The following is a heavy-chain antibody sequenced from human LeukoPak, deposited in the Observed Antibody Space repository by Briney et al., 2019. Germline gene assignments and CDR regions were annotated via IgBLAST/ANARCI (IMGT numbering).Heavy chain of an antibody. CDR1: GYTFTGYY. V-gene: IGHV1-2*02. CDR3: ARGGYSSSWHYYYYYMDV. CDR2: INPNSGGT. J-gene: IGHJ6*03. D-gene: IGHD6-13*01. Sequence: ASVKVSCKASGYTFTGYYMHWVRQAPGQGLEWMGWINPNSGGTNHAQKFQGRVTMTRDTSISTAYMELSRLRSDDTAVYYCARGGYSSSWHYYYYYMDVWGKGTTVTVSS.